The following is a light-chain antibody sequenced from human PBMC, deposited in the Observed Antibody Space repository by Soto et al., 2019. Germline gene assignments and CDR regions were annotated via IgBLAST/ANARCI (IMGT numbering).Light chain of an antibody. Sequence: DLQMTQSPSSLSASVGDRVTITCRASQSISSYLNWYQQKPGKAPKXXIYAASSLQSGVPSRFSGIVSGTDGTITISSLKYEDGSVYDGQQSNNWTWTFGQGTKVDIK. CDR3: QQSNNWTWT. V-gene: IGKV1-39*01. J-gene: IGKJ1*01. CDR1: QSISSY. CDR2: AAS.